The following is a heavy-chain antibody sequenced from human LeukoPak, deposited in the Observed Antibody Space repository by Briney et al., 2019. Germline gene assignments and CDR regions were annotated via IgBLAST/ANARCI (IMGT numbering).Heavy chain of an antibody. Sequence: KTSETLSLTCAVYGGSFSGYYWSWIRQPPGKGLEWIGEINHSGSTNYNPSLKSRVTISVDTSKNQFSLKLSSVTAADTAVYYCARAYSGSYYYWGQGTLVTVSS. CDR3: ARAYSGSYYY. J-gene: IGHJ4*02. V-gene: IGHV4-34*01. CDR1: GGSFSGYY. D-gene: IGHD1-26*01. CDR2: INHSGST.